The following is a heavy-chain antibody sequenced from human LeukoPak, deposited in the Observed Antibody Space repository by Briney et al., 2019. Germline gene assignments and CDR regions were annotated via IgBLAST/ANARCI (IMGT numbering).Heavy chain of an antibody. CDR3: AWGGYDFWSGGWSTLPQYNYYMDV. Sequence: ASVKVSCKASGGTFSSYAISWVRQAPGQGLEWMGGIIPIFGTANYAQKFQGRVTITADESTSTAYMELSRLRSEDTAVYYCAWGGYDFWSGGWSTLPQYNYYMDVWGKGTTVTVSS. J-gene: IGHJ6*03. V-gene: IGHV1-69*13. CDR1: GGTFSSYA. CDR2: IIPIFGTA. D-gene: IGHD3-3*01.